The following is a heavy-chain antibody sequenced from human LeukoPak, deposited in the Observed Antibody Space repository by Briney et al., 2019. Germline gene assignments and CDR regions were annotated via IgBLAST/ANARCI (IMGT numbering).Heavy chain of an antibody. CDR2: IIPTFGTA. J-gene: IGHJ4*02. CDR1: GGTFSSYA. Sequence: ASVKVSCKASGGTFSSYAISWVRQAPGQGLEWMGGIIPTFGTANYAQKFQGRVTITADESTSTAYMELSSLRSEDTAVYYCARERAQQWLERGILDYWGQGTLVTVSS. V-gene: IGHV1-69*13. CDR3: ARERAQQWLERGILDY. D-gene: IGHD6-19*01.